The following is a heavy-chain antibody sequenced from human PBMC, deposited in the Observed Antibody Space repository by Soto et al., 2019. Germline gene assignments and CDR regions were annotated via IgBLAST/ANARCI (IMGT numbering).Heavy chain of an antibody. J-gene: IGHJ6*02. CDR1: EFSFSTYN. D-gene: IGHD6-13*01. CDR2: ISSTSSHI. CDR3: ARDPAADGYYGMDV. Sequence: EVQLVESGGGLVKPGGSLRLSCVASEFSFSTYNMNWVRQAPGKGLEWVSFISSTSSHIHYADSVKGRFTISRDNAKNSRYLQMNSLGAEDTAVYYCARDPAADGYYGMDVWGQGTTVTVSS. V-gene: IGHV3-21*01.